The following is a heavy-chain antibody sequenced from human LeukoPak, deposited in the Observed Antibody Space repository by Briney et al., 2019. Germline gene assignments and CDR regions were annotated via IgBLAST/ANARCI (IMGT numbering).Heavy chain of an antibody. CDR2: ISSSSSYI. V-gene: IGHV3-21*01. D-gene: IGHD3-9*01. CDR3: ARDSTAYYDILAGPYYFDY. Sequence: GGSLRLSCAASGFTFSSYSMDWVRQAPGKGLEWVSSISSSSSYIYYADSVKGRFTISRDNAKNSLYLQMNSLRAEDTAVYYCARDSTAYYDILAGPYYFDYWGQGTLVTVSS. J-gene: IGHJ4*02. CDR1: GFTFSSYS.